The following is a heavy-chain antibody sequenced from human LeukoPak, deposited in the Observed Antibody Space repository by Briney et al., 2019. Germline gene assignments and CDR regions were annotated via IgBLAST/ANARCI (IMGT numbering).Heavy chain of an antibody. J-gene: IGHJ3*02. Sequence: PGGSLRLSCVASGFTVSSNYMSWVRQAPGKGLEWVSVIYSSRSTYYADSVRGRFTNSRDNSKNTLYLQMNSLRAEDTAVYYCARWEYSSVAFDIWGQGTMVTVSS. V-gene: IGHV3-53*01. CDR1: GFTVSSNY. CDR3: ARWEYSSVAFDI. D-gene: IGHD6-19*01. CDR2: IYSSRST.